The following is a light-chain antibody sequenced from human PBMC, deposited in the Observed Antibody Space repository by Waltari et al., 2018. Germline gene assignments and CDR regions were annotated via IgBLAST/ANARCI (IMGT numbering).Light chain of an antibody. CDR1: SSNIGSNY. CDR2: TNN. CDR3: AAWDDSLSGLV. Sequence: QSVLTQPPSASGTPGQNVTISCNGSSSNIGSNYVYWYQQFPGTAPKLLIYTNNQRPSGVPFRFSDSKSSTSASLAINGLRSEDEADYYCAAWDDSLSGLVLGGGTKVTVL. V-gene: IGLV1-47*01. J-gene: IGLJ3*02.